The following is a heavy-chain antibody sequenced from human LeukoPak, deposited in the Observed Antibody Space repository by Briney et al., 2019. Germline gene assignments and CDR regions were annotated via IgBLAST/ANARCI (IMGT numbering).Heavy chain of an antibody. CDR2: TTSTSGDM. Sequence: GGSLRLSCAASGFTFRSYSMNWVRQAPGKGLEWVSFTTSTSGDMLYADSVKGRFTISRDNAKNTLYLQMNSLRAEDTAVYFCARAAGHYFDYWGQGSLLTVSS. CDR1: GFTFRSYS. D-gene: IGHD3-10*01. J-gene: IGHJ4*02. CDR3: ARAAGHYFDY. V-gene: IGHV3-21*06.